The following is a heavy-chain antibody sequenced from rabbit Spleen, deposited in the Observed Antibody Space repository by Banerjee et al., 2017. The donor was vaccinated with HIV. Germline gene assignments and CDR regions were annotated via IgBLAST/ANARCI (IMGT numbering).Heavy chain of an antibody. CDR2: LYPGGSGST. D-gene: IGHD6-1*01. CDR1: GFSFSNGCF. Sequence: QSLEESGGDLVKPGASLTLTCTASGFSFSNGCFMCWVRQAPGKGLEWIGCLYPGGSGSTYYASWAKGRFTISKTSTTTVTLQMTSLTAADTATYFCARAYYSYGYGDPAYATSAFRLWGPGTLVTVS. CDR3: ARAYYSYGYGDPAYATSAFRL. J-gene: IGHJ4*01. V-gene: IGHV1S40*01.